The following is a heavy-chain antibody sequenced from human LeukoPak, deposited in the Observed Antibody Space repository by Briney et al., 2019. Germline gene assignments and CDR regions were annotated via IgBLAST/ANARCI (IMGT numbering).Heavy chain of an antibody. V-gene: IGHV4-59*01. Sequence: KSSETLSLTCTVSGGSISSYYWSWIRQPPGKGLEWIGYIYYSGSTNYNPSLKSRVTISVDTSNNQFSLKLSSVTAADTAVYYCARDHAVAGDPGPFDYWGQGTLVTVSS. CDR3: ARDHAVAGDPGPFDY. CDR1: GGSISSYY. CDR2: IYYSGST. D-gene: IGHD6-19*01. J-gene: IGHJ4*02.